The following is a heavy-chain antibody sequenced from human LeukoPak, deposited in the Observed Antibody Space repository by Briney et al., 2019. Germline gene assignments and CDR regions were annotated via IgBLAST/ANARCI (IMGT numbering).Heavy chain of an antibody. J-gene: IGHJ5*02. D-gene: IGHD6-19*01. CDR3: AKSSGWYVSWFDP. Sequence: SETLSLTCSVSGGSVSSGDYYWYWIRQPPGKGLEWIGYIYYSGSTNYNPSLKSRVTISVDTSKNQFSLKLSSVTAADTAVYYCAKSSGWYVSWFDPWGQGTLVTVSS. V-gene: IGHV4-61*08. CDR1: GGSVSSGDYY. CDR2: IYYSGST.